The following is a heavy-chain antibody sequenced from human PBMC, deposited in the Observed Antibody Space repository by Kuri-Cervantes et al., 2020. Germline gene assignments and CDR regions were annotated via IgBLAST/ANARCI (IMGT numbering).Heavy chain of an antibody. V-gene: IGHV3-23*01. CDR2: ISGSGGST. J-gene: IGHJ6*02. CDR3: ARGISGRDINQRYYYYGMDV. Sequence: GESLKISCAASGFTFSSYAMSWVRQAPGKGLEWVSAISGSGGSTYYADSVKGRFTISRDNSKNTLYLQMNSLRAEDTAVYYCARGISGRDINQRYYYYGMDVWGQGTTVTVSS. CDR1: GFTFSSYA. D-gene: IGHD5-12*01.